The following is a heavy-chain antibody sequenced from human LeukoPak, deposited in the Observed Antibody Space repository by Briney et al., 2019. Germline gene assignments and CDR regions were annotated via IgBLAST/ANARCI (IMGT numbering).Heavy chain of an antibody. CDR3: AKTSARYCSSTSCSHYYYYYMDV. V-gene: IGHV3-53*01. CDR1: GFTVSSNY. CDR2: IYSGGST. J-gene: IGHJ6*03. Sequence: GGSLRLSCAASGFTVSSNYMSWVRQAPGKGLEWVSVIYSGGSTYYADSVKGRFTISRDTSKNTLYLQMNSLRAEDTAVYYCAKTSARYCSSTSCSHYYYYYMDVWGKGTTVTISS. D-gene: IGHD2-2*01.